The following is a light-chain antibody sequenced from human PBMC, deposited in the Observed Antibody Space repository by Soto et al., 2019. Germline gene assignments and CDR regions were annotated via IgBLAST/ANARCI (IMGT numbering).Light chain of an antibody. J-gene: IGKJ2*01. Sequence: EIVMTQSPVTLSVSPGERATLSCRASQSVSSNFAWYQQKPGQAPRLLIYGASTRATGIPARFSGRGSGTEFTLTISSLQSEDFAVYYCQQYNNWPPYTFGQGTKLEIK. V-gene: IGKV3-15*01. CDR2: GAS. CDR3: QQYNNWPPYT. CDR1: QSVSSN.